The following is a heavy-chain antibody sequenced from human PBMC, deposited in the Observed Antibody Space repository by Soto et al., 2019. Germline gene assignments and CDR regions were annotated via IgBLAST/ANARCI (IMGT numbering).Heavy chain of an antibody. CDR3: AQRRESSSAYKY. J-gene: IGHJ4*02. Sequence: QITLKESGPTLVKPTQTLTLTCTFSGFSLSGGGVGVAWIRQPPGKALEWLALIYWTDDKRYRPSLMSRLTISKDTAKTQVVLTMTDVDPVDTATYYCAQRRESSSAYKYWGQGTLV. D-gene: IGHD3-16*01. CDR1: GFSLSGGGVG. CDR2: IYWTDDK. V-gene: IGHV2-5*01.